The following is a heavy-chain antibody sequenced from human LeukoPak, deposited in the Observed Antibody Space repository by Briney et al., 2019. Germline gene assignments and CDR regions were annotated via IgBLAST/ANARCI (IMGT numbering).Heavy chain of an antibody. D-gene: IGHD7-27*01. J-gene: IGHJ2*01. CDR2: IWYGGSNK. CDR3: AKDWGVTGVSWYFDL. CDR1: GFTFSSYG. Sequence: TGGSLRLSCAASGFTFSSYGMRWVRQAPGKGLEWVAVIWYGGSNKYYADSVKGRFTISRDNSKNTLYLQMNSLRAEDTAVYYWAKDWGVTGVSWYFDLWGRGTLVTVSS. V-gene: IGHV3-30*02.